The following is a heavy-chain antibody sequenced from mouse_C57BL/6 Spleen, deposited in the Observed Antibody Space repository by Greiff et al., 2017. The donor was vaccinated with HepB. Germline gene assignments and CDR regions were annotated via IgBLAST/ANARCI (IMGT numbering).Heavy chain of an antibody. D-gene: IGHD2-4*01. V-gene: IGHV3-6*01. CDR3: ARALYYDVYYFDY. J-gene: IGHJ2*01. CDR2: ISYDGSN. CDR1: GYSITSGYY. Sequence: VQLQQSGPGLVKPSQSLSLTCSVTGYSITSGYYWNWIRQFPGNKLEWMGYISYDGSNNYNPSLKNRISITRDTSKNQFFLKLNSVTTEDTATYYCARALYYDVYYFDYWGQGTTLTVSS.